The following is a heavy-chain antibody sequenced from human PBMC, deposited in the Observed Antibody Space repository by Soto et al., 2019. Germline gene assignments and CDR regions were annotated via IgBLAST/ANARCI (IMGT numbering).Heavy chain of an antibody. J-gene: IGHJ4*02. CDR2: MSSDGGNT. CDR3: ARAYGDGYYCFAL. D-gene: IGHD5-12*01. Sequence: QVQLMESGGGVVQPGRSLRLSCAASGFTFSDYTMHWVRQAPGKELEWVALMSSDGGNTHYTDSVKGRFTISRDNSKNTLYLQMDSLRPEDTTVYYCARAYGDGYYCFALWGQGTLVTVSS. CDR1: GFTFSDYT. V-gene: IGHV3-30-3*01.